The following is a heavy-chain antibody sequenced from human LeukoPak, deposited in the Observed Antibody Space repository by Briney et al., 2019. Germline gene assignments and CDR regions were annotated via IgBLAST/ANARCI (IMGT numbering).Heavy chain of an antibody. Sequence: ASVKVSCTASGGTFSIYAISWVRQAPGQGLEWMGGIIPIFGTANYAQKFQGRVTITADESTSTAYMELSSLRSEDTAVYYCARSSLDSSGYYNWFDPWGQGTLVTVSS. J-gene: IGHJ5*02. D-gene: IGHD3-22*01. CDR3: ARSSLDSSGYYNWFDP. CDR2: IIPIFGTA. V-gene: IGHV1-69*13. CDR1: GGTFSIYA.